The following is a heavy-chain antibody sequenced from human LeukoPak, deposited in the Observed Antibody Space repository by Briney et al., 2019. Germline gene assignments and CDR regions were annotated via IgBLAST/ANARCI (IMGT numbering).Heavy chain of an antibody. J-gene: IGHJ4*02. CDR1: GFTFSSYA. CDR2: ISYDGSNK. CDR3: ARVHDSSGYSPRYFDY. Sequence: GGSLRLSCAASGFTFSSYAMHWVRQAPGKGLEWVAVISYDGSNKYYADSVKGRFTISRDNSKNTLYLQMNSLRAEDTAVYYCARVHDSSGYSPRYFDYWGQGTLVTVSS. D-gene: IGHD3-22*01. V-gene: IGHV3-30-3*01.